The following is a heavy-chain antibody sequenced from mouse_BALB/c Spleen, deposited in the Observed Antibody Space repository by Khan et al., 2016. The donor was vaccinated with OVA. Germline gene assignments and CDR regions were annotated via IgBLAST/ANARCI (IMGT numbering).Heavy chain of an antibody. V-gene: IGHV1-4*01. Sequence: QVQLQQSGTELARPGASVKMSCKASGYTFTRYTMHWVKQRPGQGLEWIGYINPSSGYTNYNQKFKDKATLTADKSSITAYMQLSSLTSEDSAIYYCAREGAYYRSDGWFAYWGQGTLVTVSA. CDR3: AREGAYYRSDGWFAY. D-gene: IGHD2-14*01. CDR1: GYTFTRYT. J-gene: IGHJ3*01. CDR2: INPSSGYT.